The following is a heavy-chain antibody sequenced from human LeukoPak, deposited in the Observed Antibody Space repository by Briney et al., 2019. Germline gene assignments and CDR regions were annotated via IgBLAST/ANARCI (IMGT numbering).Heavy chain of an antibody. CDR2: MYYSGST. J-gene: IGHJ5*02. Sequence: TASETLSLTCTVSGGSISSSSSSWGWIRQPPGKGLQWVGSMYYSGSTNYNPSLKSRVTISVDTSKNQFSLKLSSVTAADTAVYYCARHSHYGSGTLIRLDPWGQGTLVTVSS. V-gene: IGHV4-39*01. CDR1: GGSISSSSSS. D-gene: IGHD3-10*01. CDR3: ARHSHYGSGTLIRLDP.